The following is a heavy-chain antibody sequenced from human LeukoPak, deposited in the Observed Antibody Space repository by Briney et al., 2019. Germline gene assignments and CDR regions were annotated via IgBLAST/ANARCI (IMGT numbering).Heavy chain of an antibody. D-gene: IGHD3-10*01. CDR3: AREPPYYGSGSYHLDY. Sequence: GGSLRLSCAASGFTFSDYYMSWIRQAPGKGLEWVSYISSSGSNIYYADSVKGRFTISRDNAKNSLYLQMNSLRAEDTAVYYCAREPPYYGSGSYHLDYWGQGTLVTVSS. CDR2: ISSSGSNI. J-gene: IGHJ4*02. V-gene: IGHV3-11*01. CDR1: GFTFSDYY.